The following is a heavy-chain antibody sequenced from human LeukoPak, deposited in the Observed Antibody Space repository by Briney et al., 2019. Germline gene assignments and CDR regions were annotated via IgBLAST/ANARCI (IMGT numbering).Heavy chain of an antibody. V-gene: IGHV3-7*03. D-gene: IGHD2-2*01. CDR3: AGYCSGTSCYYSDY. CDR2: IKQDGSEK. Sequence: GGSLRLSCAASGFTFSSYAMSWVRQAPGKGLEWVANIKQDGSEKYYVDSVKGRFTILRDNAKNSLYLQMKSLRDEDTAVYYCAGYCSGTSCYYSDYWGQGTLVTVSS. J-gene: IGHJ4*02. CDR1: GFTFSSYA.